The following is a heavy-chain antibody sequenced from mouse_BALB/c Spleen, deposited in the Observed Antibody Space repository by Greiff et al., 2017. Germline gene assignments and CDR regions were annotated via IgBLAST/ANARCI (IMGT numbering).Heavy chain of an antibody. Sequence: EVQVVESGPSLVKPSQTLSLTCSVTGDSITSGYWNWIRKFPGNKLEYMGYISYSGSTYYNPSLKSRISITRDTSKNQYYLQLNSVTTEDTATYYCARGYYGSSYWYFDVWGAGTTVTVSS. CDR1: GDSITSGY. J-gene: IGHJ1*01. D-gene: IGHD1-1*01. V-gene: IGHV3-8*02. CDR3: ARGYYGSSYWYFDV. CDR2: ISYSGST.